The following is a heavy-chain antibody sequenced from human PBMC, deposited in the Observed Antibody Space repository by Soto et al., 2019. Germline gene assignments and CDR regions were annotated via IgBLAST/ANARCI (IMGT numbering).Heavy chain of an antibody. CDR3: VRNALGWFVT. J-gene: IGHJ5*02. V-gene: IGHV3-72*01. CDR2: VKHRPKDFGT. D-gene: IGHD7-27*01. CDR1: GFTFSDYY. Sequence: GGSLRLSCVASGFTFSDYYMDWVRQAPGKGLEWVARVKHRPKDFGTEYAASVTGRFIISRDDSQKSLFLQMNSLKDEDKATHYCVRNALGWFVTWGQGTLVTVSS.